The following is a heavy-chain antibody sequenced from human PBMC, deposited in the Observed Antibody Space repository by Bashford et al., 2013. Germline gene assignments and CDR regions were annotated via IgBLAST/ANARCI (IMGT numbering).Heavy chain of an antibody. CDR2: IYYSGTT. Sequence: SETLSLTCTVSGGSISSGGYYWSWIRQHPGKGLEWIGYIYYSGTTYYNPSLKSRVTISVDTSKNQFSLKLSSVTAADTAVYYCARAGGISMLQRVTPPHNWFDPWGQGILVTVSS. J-gene: IGHJ5*02. V-gene: IGHV4-31*03. CDR1: GGSISSGGYY. D-gene: IGHD3-10*01. CDR3: ARAGGISMLQRVTPPHNWFDP.